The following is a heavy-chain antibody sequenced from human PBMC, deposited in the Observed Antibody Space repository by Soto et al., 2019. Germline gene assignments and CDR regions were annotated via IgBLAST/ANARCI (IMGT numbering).Heavy chain of an antibody. CDR2: MNPNSGNT. D-gene: IGHD6-13*01. CDR1: GYTFTSYD. Sequence: QVQLVQSGAEVKKSGASVKVSCKASGYTFTSYDINWVRQATGQGLVWMGWMNPNSGNTGYAQKFQGRVTMTRNTSISTAYMELSSLRYEDTAVYYCARERSAASTGWFDPWGQGTLVTVSS. CDR3: ARERSAASTGWFDP. J-gene: IGHJ5*02. V-gene: IGHV1-8*01.